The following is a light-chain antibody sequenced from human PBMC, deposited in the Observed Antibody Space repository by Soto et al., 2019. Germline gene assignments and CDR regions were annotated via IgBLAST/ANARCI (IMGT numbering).Light chain of an antibody. V-gene: IGKV1-27*01. CDR3: QKYNSAPL. J-gene: IGKJ1*01. Sequence: DIQMTQSPSSLSAAVGDRVTITCQASQGISNYLAWYQQKPGKVPKLLIYAASTLQSGVPSRFSGSGPGTDFTLTISSLQPEDVATYYCQKYNSAPLFGQGTKVEIK. CDR2: AAS. CDR1: QGISNY.